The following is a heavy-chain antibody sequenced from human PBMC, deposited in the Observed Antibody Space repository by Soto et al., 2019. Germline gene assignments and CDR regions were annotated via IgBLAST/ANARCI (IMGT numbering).Heavy chain of an antibody. D-gene: IGHD6-6*01. CDR2: IYHTGPL. Sequence: TLSLPCNVSGGSITSSEYSWNWIRQAPGKGLECIGFIYHTGPLYYHPSLKLLVTISLDTSENLFSLNLSSVTAADTAVYFCARDHYSSSSPIYFESWGQGTLVTVSS. J-gene: IGHJ4*02. CDR3: ARDHYSSSSPIYFES. CDR1: GGSITSSEYS. V-gene: IGHV4-30-2*01.